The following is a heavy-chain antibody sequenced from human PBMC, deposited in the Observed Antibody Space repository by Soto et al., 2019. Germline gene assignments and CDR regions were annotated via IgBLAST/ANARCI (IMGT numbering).Heavy chain of an antibody. Sequence: PSETLSLTCAVYGGSFSGYYWSWIRQPPGEGLEWIGEINHSGSTNYNPSLKSRVTISVDTSKNQFSLKLSSVTAADTAVYYCARRAVRGAGYYYYGMDVWGQGTTVTVSS. V-gene: IGHV4-34*01. CDR1: GGSFSGYY. CDR3: ARRAVRGAGYYYYGMDV. J-gene: IGHJ6*02. CDR2: INHSGST. D-gene: IGHD3-10*01.